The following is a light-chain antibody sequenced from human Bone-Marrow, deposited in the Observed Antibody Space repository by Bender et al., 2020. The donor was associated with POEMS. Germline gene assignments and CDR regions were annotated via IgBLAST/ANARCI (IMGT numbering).Light chain of an antibody. CDR2: EVS. Sequence: QSALTQPPSASASPGQSVTISCTGSSSDVGGYNYVSWYQQHPGKAPKVMIYEVSKRPSGVPDRFSGSKSGTSASLAITGLQAEDEGDYYCSSYSGSSTVFGGGTKLTVL. CDR1: SSDVGGYNY. V-gene: IGLV2-8*01. J-gene: IGLJ3*02. CDR3: SSYSGSSTV.